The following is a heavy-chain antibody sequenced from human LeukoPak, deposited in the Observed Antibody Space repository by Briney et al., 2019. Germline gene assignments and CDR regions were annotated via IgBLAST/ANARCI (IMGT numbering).Heavy chain of an antibody. V-gene: IGHV3-7*01. CDR3: ARKGEVTAPTKNAFDI. D-gene: IGHD2-21*02. Sequence: PGGSLRLSCAASGFTFSTYWMSWVRQAPGKGLEWVANIKQDGSDKYYVDSVKGRFTISRDNAKNSLYLQMNSLRAEDTAVYFCARKGEVTAPTKNAFDIWGQGTMVTVSS. CDR1: GFTFSTYW. J-gene: IGHJ3*02. CDR2: IKQDGSDK.